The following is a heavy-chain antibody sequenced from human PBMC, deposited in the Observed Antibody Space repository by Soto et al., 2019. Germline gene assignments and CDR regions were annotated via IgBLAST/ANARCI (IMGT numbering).Heavy chain of an antibody. V-gene: IGHV3-21*01. J-gene: IGHJ6*02. CDR3: ARGSQRAFYGMDV. Sequence: EVQLLESGGGLVQPGGSLRLSCAASGFTFSSYSMNWVRQAPGKGLEWVSSISSSSSYIYYADSVKGRFTISRDNAKNSLYLQMNSLRAEDTAVYYCARGSQRAFYGMDVWGQGTTVTVSS. CDR1: GFTFSSYS. CDR2: ISSSSSYI.